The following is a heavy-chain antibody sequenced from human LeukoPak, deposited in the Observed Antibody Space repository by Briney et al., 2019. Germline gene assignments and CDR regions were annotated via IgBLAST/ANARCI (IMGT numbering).Heavy chain of an antibody. CDR2: VQHIGGET. J-gene: IGHJ4*02. D-gene: IGHD4-23*01. CDR3: ARDDGIGGPFDY. V-gene: IGHV3-7*03. Sequence: GGSLLLSCAGSGFTFSNSWMGGGRQAPGKGREGVANVQHIGGETYYVDSVKGRFIISRDNSKNTLYLQMNSLRAEDTAVYYCARDDGIGGPFDYWGQGTLVTVSS. CDR1: GFTFSNSW.